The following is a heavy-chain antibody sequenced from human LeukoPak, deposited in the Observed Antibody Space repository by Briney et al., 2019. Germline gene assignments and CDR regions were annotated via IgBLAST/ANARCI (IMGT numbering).Heavy chain of an antibody. Sequence: SETLSLTCTVSGGSISSYYWSWIRQPPGKGLEWTGEINHSGSTNYNPSLKSRVTISVDTSKNQFSLKLSSVTAADTAVYYCARHRRAMHFFDYWGQGTLVTVSS. D-gene: IGHD2-2*01. J-gene: IGHJ4*02. CDR2: INHSGST. CDR1: GGSISSYY. V-gene: IGHV4-34*01. CDR3: ARHRRAMHFFDY.